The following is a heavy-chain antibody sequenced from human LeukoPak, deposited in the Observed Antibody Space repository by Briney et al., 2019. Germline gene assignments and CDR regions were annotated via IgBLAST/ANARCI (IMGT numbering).Heavy chain of an antibody. Sequence: GASVKVSCMASGYTFTGYYMHWVRQAPGQGLEWMGRINPNSGGTNYAQKFQGRVTMTRDTSISTAYMELSRLRSDDTAVYYCARRRKYCSSTSCYSADGFDYWGQGTLVTVSS. J-gene: IGHJ4*02. D-gene: IGHD2-2*01. V-gene: IGHV1-2*06. CDR2: INPNSGGT. CDR3: ARRRKYCSSTSCYSADGFDY. CDR1: GYTFTGYY.